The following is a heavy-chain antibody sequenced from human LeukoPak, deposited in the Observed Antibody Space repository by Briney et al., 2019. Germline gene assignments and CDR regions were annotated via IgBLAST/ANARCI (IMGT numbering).Heavy chain of an antibody. V-gene: IGHV4-59*01. CDR3: ARVFGGWYPPSAHWYFDL. Sequence: PSETLSLTCTVSGGSISSYYWSWIRQPPGKGLEWIGYIYYSGSTNYNPSLKSRVTISVDTSKNQFSLKLSSVTAADTAVYYCARVFGGWYPPSAHWYFDLWGRGTLVTVSS. D-gene: IGHD6-19*01. CDR2: IYYSGST. J-gene: IGHJ2*01. CDR1: GGSISSYY.